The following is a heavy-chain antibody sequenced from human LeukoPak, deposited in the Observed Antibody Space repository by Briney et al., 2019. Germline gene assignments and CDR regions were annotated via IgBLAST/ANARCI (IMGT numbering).Heavy chain of an antibody. CDR2: GTHDGVT. J-gene: IGHJ4*02. CDR1: GGSLSGNY. CDR3: ARGLNILDY. Sequence: SETLSLTCAVHGGSLSGNYWSWIRQPPGKGLQWIGQGTHDGVTTYNPSLKSRVTTSVDTPRNQVSLKVTSLTAADTAVYYCARGLNILDYWGQGTLVTVSS. V-gene: IGHV4-34*01.